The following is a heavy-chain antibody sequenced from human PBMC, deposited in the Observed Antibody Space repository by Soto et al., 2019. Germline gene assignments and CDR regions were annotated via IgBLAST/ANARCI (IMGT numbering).Heavy chain of an antibody. CDR1: GDSVNSGAHY. CDR2: INHTGGT. V-gene: IGHV4-61*08. J-gene: IGHJ5*02. Sequence: SETLSLTCIVSGDSVNSGAHYWSWIRQPPGKGLEWIGEINHTGGTHYNPSLKGRVTMSVDTSKNQFSLRLSSVTAADTAIYYCATRITVFGLLVPPFDPWGQGTQVTVSS. D-gene: IGHD3-3*01. CDR3: ATRITVFGLLVPPFDP.